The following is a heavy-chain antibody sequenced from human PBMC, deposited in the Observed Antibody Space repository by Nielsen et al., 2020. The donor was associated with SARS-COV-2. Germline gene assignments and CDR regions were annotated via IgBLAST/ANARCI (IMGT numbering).Heavy chain of an antibody. D-gene: IGHD3-22*01. J-gene: IGHJ3*02. V-gene: IGHV3-48*03. CDR3: ARTYEGAFDI. CDR1: RFTFSSYD. CDR2: ISSSGSTI. Sequence: GGSLRLSCAASRFTFSSYDMNWVRQAPGKGLEWVSYISSSGSTIYYADSVKGRFTISRANAKNSLYLQMNSLRAEDTAIYYCARTYEGAFDIWGQGTMVTVSS.